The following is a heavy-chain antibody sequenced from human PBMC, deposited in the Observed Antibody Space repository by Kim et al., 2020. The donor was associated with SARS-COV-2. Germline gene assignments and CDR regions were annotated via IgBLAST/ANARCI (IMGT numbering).Heavy chain of an antibody. D-gene: IGHD6-13*01. J-gene: IGHJ4*02. Sequence: YANSVKGRFTISRDNAKNTLYLQMVSLSAEDTAVYYCAIGRGNSGTWEDYWGQGTLVTVAS. CDR3: AIGRGNSGTWEDY. V-gene: IGHV3-74*01.